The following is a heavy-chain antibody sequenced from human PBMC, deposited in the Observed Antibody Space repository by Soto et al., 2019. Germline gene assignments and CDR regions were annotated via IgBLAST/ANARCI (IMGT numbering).Heavy chain of an antibody. J-gene: IGHJ4*02. Sequence: SETLSLTCTVSGASVSSGDYYWSSIRQSPGKGLEWIGYIYYSGDSYYNPSLKGRLTISIDTSKNQFSLILNSVTVADTAIYYCVGTGTTDDYRGRGTLVTVSS. CDR2: IYYSGDS. D-gene: IGHD4-17*01. CDR3: VGTGTTDDY. V-gene: IGHV4-30-4*08. CDR1: GASVSSGDYY.